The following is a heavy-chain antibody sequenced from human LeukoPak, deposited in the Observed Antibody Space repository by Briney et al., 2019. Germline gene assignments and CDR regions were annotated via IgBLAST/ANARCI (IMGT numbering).Heavy chain of an antibody. Sequence: GGSLRLSCAASGFTFSSYAMSWVRQAPGEGLEWVALITYDGSDKYCTDAVKGRFTISRDNSKNTLYLQMNSLRTEDTAVYYCAGEVGTTNFDYWGQGTLVTVSS. J-gene: IGHJ4*02. V-gene: IGHV3-30*03. CDR2: ITYDGSDK. D-gene: IGHD1-26*01. CDR1: GFTFSSYA. CDR3: AGEVGTTNFDY.